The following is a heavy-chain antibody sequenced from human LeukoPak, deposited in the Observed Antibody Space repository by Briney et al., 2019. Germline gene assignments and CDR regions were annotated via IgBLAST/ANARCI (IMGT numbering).Heavy chain of an antibody. CDR3: ARGWGAVPGDYYFDY. D-gene: IGHD6-19*01. Sequence: SQTLSLTCAISGDSVSSNSAAWNWIRQSPSRGLEWLGRTYYRSKWYNEYAVSVKSRITINPDTSKNQFSLELNSVTPEDTAEYYCARGWGAVPGDYYFDYWGQGTLVTVSS. CDR2: TYYRSKWYN. V-gene: IGHV6-1*01. J-gene: IGHJ4*02. CDR1: GDSVSSNSAA.